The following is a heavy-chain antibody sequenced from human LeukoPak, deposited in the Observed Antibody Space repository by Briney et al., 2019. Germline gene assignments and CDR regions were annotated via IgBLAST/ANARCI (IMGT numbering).Heavy chain of an antibody. V-gene: IGHV4-34*01. CDR1: GGSFSGYY. D-gene: IGHD5-24*01. CDR3: ARGEMATKPLDY. CDR2: INHSGST. J-gene: IGHJ4*02. Sequence: SETLSLTCAVYGGSFSGYYWSWIRQPPRKGLEWIGEINHSGSTNYNPSLKSRVTISVDTSKNQFSLKLSSVTAADTAVYYCARGEMATKPLDYWGQKTLVTVSS.